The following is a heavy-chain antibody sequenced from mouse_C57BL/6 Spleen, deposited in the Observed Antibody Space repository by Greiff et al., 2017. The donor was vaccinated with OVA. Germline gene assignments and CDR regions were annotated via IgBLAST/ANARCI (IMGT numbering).Heavy chain of an antibody. D-gene: IGHD1-1*01. J-gene: IGHJ2*01. V-gene: IGHV1-22*01. CDR3: ATLPYLNYGDYFDY. CDR2: INPNNGGT. CDR1: GYTFTDYN. Sequence: EVQLQQSGPELVKPGASVKMSCKASGYTFTDYNMHWVKQSHGKSLEWIGYINPNNGGTSYNQKFKGKATLTVNKSSSTAYMELRSLTSEDSAVYYCATLPYLNYGDYFDYWGQGTTLTVSS.